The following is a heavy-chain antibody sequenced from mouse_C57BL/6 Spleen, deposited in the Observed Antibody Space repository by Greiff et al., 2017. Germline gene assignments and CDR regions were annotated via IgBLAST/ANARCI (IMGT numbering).Heavy chain of an antibody. V-gene: IGHV5-6*01. CDR1: GFTFSSYG. J-gene: IGHJ4*01. D-gene: IGHD4-1*01. CDR2: ISSGGSYT. Sequence: DVQLVESGGDLVKPGGSLKLSCAASGFTFSSYGMSWVRQTPDKRLEWVATISSGGSYTYYPDSVKGRFTISRDNAKNTLYLQMSSLKSEDTAMYYCARNWDDAMDYWGQGTSVTVSS. CDR3: ARNWDDAMDY.